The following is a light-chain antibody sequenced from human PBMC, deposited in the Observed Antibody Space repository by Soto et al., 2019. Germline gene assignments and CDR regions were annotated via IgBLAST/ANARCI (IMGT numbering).Light chain of an antibody. V-gene: IGLV1-47*01. J-gene: IGLJ7*01. Sequence: QSVLTQPPSASGTPGQRVTISCSGSSSNIGNFYVYWYQQLPGTAPKLLIYKNNQRPLGVPDRFSGSKSGTSASLAISGLRSEDEARYYCAAWDDSLSGPGVFGGGTKLTVL. CDR2: KNN. CDR3: AAWDDSLSGPGV. CDR1: SSNIGNFY.